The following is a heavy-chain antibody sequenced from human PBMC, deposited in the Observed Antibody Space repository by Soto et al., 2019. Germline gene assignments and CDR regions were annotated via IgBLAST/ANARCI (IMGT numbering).Heavy chain of an antibody. D-gene: IGHD7-27*01. Sequence: EVQLVESGGGLVQPGGSLRLSCAASGFTFSSYSMSWVRQGPGKGLEWVSYIDTSGSTTYYADSVKGRFAISGDNAKNSLYLQVNSLRDEDTAVYYCARDRLTGDRREAFEIWGQGTMVTVSS. CDR1: GFTFSSYS. CDR2: IDTSGSTT. CDR3: ARDRLTGDRREAFEI. V-gene: IGHV3-48*02. J-gene: IGHJ3*02.